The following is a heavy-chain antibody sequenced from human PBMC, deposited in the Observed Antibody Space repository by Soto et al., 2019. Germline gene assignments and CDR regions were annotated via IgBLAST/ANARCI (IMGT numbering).Heavy chain of an antibody. V-gene: IGHV4-34*01. D-gene: IGHD2-2*02. Sequence: QVQLQQWGAGLLKPSETLSLTCAVYGGSFSGYYWSWIRQPPGKGLEWIGEINHSGSTNYNPSLKSRXXIXVXXSKNQFSLKLSSVTAADTAVYYCARFVPAAITADYWGQGTLVTVSS. CDR3: ARFVPAAITADY. CDR1: GGSFSGYY. J-gene: IGHJ4*02. CDR2: INHSGST.